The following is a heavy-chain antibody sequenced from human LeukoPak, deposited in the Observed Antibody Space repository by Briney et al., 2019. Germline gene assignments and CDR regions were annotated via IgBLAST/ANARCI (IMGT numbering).Heavy chain of an antibody. V-gene: IGHV3-23*01. J-gene: IGHJ4*02. CDR3: AKGATAAALFDR. CDR1: GFTFSGYA. CDR2: ISGGSAYP. Sequence: GGSLRLSCAASGFTFSGYAMSWVRQAPGKGLKWVSSISGGSAYPYYADSVKGRFTISRDNSKNTLYLQMNSLRAEDTAIYYCAKGATAAALFDRWGQGTLVTVSS. D-gene: IGHD2-2*01.